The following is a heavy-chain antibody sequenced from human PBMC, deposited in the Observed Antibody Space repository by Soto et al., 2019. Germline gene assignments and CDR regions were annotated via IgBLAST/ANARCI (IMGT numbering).Heavy chain of an antibody. CDR3: ARVGYCSSTPCWPIGYFEY. Sequence: PSETLSLTCTFSGESISSFYWTLIRQPPGKGLEWVGYIFSSGSTNYNPSLKSRVTISVDTSENQFSLKLTSVTAADTAVYYCARVGYCSSTPCWPIGYFEYWGQGTLVTVSS. D-gene: IGHD2-2*01. CDR1: GESISSFY. J-gene: IGHJ4*02. CDR2: IFSSGST. V-gene: IGHV4-59*01.